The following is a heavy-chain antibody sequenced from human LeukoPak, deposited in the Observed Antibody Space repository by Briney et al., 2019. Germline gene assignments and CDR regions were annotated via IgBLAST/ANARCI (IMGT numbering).Heavy chain of an antibody. V-gene: IGHV1-24*01. CDR3: ATVAPGVAVAGEGWFDP. D-gene: IGHD6-19*01. J-gene: IGHJ5*02. CDR1: GYTLTELS. CDR2: FDPEDGET. Sequence: ASVKVSCKVSGYTLTELSMHWVRQAPGKGLEWMGGFDPEDGETIYAQKFQGRVTMTEDTSTDTAYMELSSLRSEDTAVYYCATVAPGVAVAGEGWFDPWGQGTLVTVSS.